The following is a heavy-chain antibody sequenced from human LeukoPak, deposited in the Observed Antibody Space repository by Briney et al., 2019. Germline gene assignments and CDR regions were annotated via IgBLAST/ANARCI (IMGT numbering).Heavy chain of an antibody. CDR2: IWYDGSNK. J-gene: IGHJ4*02. D-gene: IGHD4-17*01. CDR1: GFTFSSYG. CDR3: AKSQDDYGDYALNY. Sequence: GGSLRLSCAASGFTFSSYGMHWVRQAPGKGLEWVAVIWYDGSNKYYADSVKGRFTISRDNSKNTLYLQMNSLRAEDTAVYYCAKSQDDYGDYALNYRGQGTLVTVSS. V-gene: IGHV3-33*06.